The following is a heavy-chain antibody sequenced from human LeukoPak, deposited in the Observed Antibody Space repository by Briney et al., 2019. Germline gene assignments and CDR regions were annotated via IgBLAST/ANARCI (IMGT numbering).Heavy chain of an antibody. CDR1: GGSINSRPYS. CDR2: FYYSGST. V-gene: IGHV4-39*01. D-gene: IGHD6-13*01. J-gene: IGHJ4*02. CDR3: ARLVVSSWYHEVLLGRDY. Sequence: SETLSLTCTVSGGSINSRPYSWGWIRQPPGKGLEWLGSFYYSGSTYYKPSLKSRVTISVDTSKNQFSLKLSSVTAADTAVYYCARLVVSSWYHEVLLGRDYWGQGTLVTVSS.